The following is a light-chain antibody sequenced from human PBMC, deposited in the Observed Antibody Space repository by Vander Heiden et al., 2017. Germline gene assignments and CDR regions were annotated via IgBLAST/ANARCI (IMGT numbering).Light chain of an antibody. Sequence: QSVLTQPPSVSGAPGQRVTISCSGSRSDIGAPYDVHWYQQLPGTAPKLLIYGNNNRPSGVPDRFFGSKSGTSASLAITGLQTEDEADYYCQSYDSSLSGSYVFGTGTKVTVL. V-gene: IGLV1-40*01. CDR3: QSYDSSLSGSYV. J-gene: IGLJ1*01. CDR1: RSDIGAPYD. CDR2: GNN.